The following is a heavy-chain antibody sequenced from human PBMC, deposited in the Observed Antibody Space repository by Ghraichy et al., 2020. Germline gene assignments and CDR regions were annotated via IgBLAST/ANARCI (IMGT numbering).Heavy chain of an antibody. J-gene: IGHJ6*03. D-gene: IGHD6-13*01. CDR1: GFTFSSYA. CDR3: AKGDGSSSWYAYYYMDV. CDR2: ISGSGGST. Sequence: GGSLRLSCAASGFTFSSYAMSWVRQAPGKGLEWVSAISGSGGSTYYADSVKGRFTISRDNSKNTLYLQMNSLRAEDTAVYYCAKGDGSSSWYAYYYMDVWGKGTTVTVSS. V-gene: IGHV3-23*01.